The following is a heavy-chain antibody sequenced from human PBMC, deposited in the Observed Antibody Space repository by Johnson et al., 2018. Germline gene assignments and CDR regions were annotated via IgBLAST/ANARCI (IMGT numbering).Heavy chain of an antibody. CDR2: INWNGGST. J-gene: IGHJ6*02. D-gene: IGHD6-19*01. CDR3: AREAYSSGRAGIFHI. CDR1: GFRFGDNG. V-gene: IGHV3-20*04. Sequence: VQLLESGGGVVRPGGSLGLSCAASGFRFGDNGMSWARQAPGKGLGWVSGINWNGGSTGYADSVKGRFTISRDNAKNYLYLQMNSLRATDTAVYYCAREAYSSGRAGIFHIWGQGTTVTVSS.